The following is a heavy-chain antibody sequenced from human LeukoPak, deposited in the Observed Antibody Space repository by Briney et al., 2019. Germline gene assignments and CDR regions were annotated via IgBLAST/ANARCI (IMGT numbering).Heavy chain of an antibody. CDR1: GYTFTSYG. CDR2: ISAYNGNT. CDR3: ASEAVAASFDY. V-gene: IGHV1-18*01. Sequence: ASVKVSCKASGYTFTSYGISWVRQAPGQRLEWMGWISAYNGNTNYAQKLQGRVTMTTDTSTSTAYMELRSLRSDDTAVYYCASEAVAASFDYWGQGTLVTVSS. D-gene: IGHD6-19*01. J-gene: IGHJ4*02.